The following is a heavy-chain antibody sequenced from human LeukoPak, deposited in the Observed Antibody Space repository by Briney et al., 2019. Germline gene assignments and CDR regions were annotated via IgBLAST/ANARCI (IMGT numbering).Heavy chain of an antibody. J-gene: IGHJ4*02. CDR3: ARDRSGYDNIFDY. D-gene: IGHD5-12*01. V-gene: IGHV4-31*11. CDR1: GGSFSGYY. CDR2: IYYSGST. Sequence: NPSETLSLTCAVYGGSFSGYYWSWIRQHPGKGLEWIGYIYYSGSTYYNPSLKSRVTISVDTSKNQFSLKLSSVTAADTAVYYCARDRSGYDNIFDYWGQGILVTVSS.